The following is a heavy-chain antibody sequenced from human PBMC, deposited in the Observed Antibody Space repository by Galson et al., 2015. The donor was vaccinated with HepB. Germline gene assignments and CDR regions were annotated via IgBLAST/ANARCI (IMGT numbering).Heavy chain of an antibody. CDR2: IDPSDAYT. CDR3: ARHGERRIAVDGSRFDY. V-gene: IGHV5-10-1*01. D-gene: IGHD6-19*01. CDR1: GYSFTSYW. J-gene: IGHJ4*02. Sequence: QSGAEVKKPGESLRISCKGSGYSFTSYWISWVRQMPGKDLEWMGRIDPSDAYTNYSPSFQGHVTISADKTISTAYLQWSSMKAADTAMYYCARHGERRIAVDGSRFDYWGQGTMVTVSS.